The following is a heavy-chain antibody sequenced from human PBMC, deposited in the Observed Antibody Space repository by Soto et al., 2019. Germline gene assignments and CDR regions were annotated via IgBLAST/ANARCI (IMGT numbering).Heavy chain of an antibody. CDR3: AKDIGDSSSWYYYYYGMDV. CDR2: ISWNSGSI. Sequence: GGSLRLSCAASGFTFDDYAMHWVRQAPGKGLEWVSGISWNSGSIGYADSVKGRFTISRDNAKNSLYLQMNSLRAEDTALYYCAKDIGDSSSWYYYYYGMDVWRQGTTVTVSS. D-gene: IGHD6-13*01. J-gene: IGHJ6*02. V-gene: IGHV3-9*01. CDR1: GFTFDDYA.